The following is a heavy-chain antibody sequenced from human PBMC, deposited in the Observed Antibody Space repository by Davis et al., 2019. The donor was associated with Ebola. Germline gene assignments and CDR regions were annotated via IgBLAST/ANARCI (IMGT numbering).Heavy chain of an antibody. CDR3: ARRGYYYDSSGYYGSGAFDI. Sequence: SETLSLTCTVSGGSISSYYWSWIRPPPGKGLEWIGYIYYCGSTNYNPSLKSRVTISVDTSKNQFSLKLSSVTAADTAVYYCARRGYYYDSSGYYGSGAFDIWGQGTMVTVSS. J-gene: IGHJ3*02. V-gene: IGHV4-59*08. D-gene: IGHD3-22*01. CDR2: IYYCGST. CDR1: GGSISSYY.